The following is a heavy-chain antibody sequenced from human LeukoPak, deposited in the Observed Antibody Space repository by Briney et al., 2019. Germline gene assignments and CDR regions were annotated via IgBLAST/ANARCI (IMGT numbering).Heavy chain of an antibody. Sequence: GGSLRLSCAASGFTFSSYVMSWVRQAPGKGLEWVGRIKSKTDGGTTDYAAPVKGRFTISRDDSKNTLYLQMNSLKTEDTAVYYCTTATGSGSYYMGFDYWGQGTLVTVSS. CDR3: TTATGSGSYYMGFDY. V-gene: IGHV3-15*01. D-gene: IGHD3-10*01. CDR2: IKSKTDGGTT. CDR1: GFTFSSYV. J-gene: IGHJ4*02.